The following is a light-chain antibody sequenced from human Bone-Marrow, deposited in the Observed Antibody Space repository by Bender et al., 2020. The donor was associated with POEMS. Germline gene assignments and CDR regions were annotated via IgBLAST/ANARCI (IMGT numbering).Light chain of an antibody. V-gene: IGLV4-69*01. Sequence: QLVVTQSPSASASLGASVKLTCTLSSGHSSYGIAWHQQQPQKGPRYLMKVNNDGSHSKGDGIPDRFSGSSSGAERYLTISSVQSEDEADYYCQTWDTDIHVFGGGTRVTVL. CDR3: QTWDTDIHV. CDR1: SGHSSYG. J-gene: IGLJ2*01. CDR2: VNNDGSH.